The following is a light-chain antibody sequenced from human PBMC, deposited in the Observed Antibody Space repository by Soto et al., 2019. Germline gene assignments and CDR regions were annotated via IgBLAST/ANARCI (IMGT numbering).Light chain of an antibody. CDR3: HQYGSSPAT. CDR2: GAS. V-gene: IGKV3-20*01. Sequence: EIVLTQSPGTLSLSPGERATLSCRASQSVRNSFLAWYQQAPGQAPRLLIYGASSRATGIPDRFGGSGSGTDFTLTISRLEPEDCAVYFCHQYGSSPATFGQGTKVEIK. CDR1: QSVRNSF. J-gene: IGKJ1*01.